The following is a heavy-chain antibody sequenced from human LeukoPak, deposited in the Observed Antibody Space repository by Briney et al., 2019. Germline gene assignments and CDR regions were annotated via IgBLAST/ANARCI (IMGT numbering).Heavy chain of an antibody. J-gene: IGHJ4*02. Sequence: GGSLRLSCVASRFIFSDYSMDWVRQAPGKGLEWVSVLYTAGPTYYADSVQGRFTISRDNSKNTLFHQMDNLRADDTATYYCARSGPSVLWSKSFDYWGQGALVTVSS. V-gene: IGHV3-66*01. CDR2: LYTAGPT. D-gene: IGHD3-10*01. CDR3: ARSGPSVLWSKSFDY. CDR1: RFIFSDYS.